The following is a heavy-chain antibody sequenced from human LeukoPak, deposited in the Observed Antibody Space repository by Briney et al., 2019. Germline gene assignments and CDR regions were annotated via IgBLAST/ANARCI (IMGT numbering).Heavy chain of an antibody. V-gene: IGHV1-8*02. D-gene: IGHD3-10*01. Sequence: ASVKVSCKASGYTFTSYDINWVRQATGQGLEWMGWMNPNSGNTGHAQKFQGRVTMTRDTSISTAYMELSSLRSDDTAVYYCARSEGYGSGSYYKRVWFDPWGQGTLVTVSS. CDR3: ARSEGYGSGSYYKRVWFDP. CDR2: MNPNSGNT. J-gene: IGHJ5*02. CDR1: GYTFTSYD.